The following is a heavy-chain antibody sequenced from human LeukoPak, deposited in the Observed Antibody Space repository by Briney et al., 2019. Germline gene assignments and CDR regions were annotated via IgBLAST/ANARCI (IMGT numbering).Heavy chain of an antibody. CDR1: GYTFTGYY. CDR3: ARDGRSGDTKALDY. V-gene: IGHV1-46*01. CDR2: INPSGGST. J-gene: IGHJ4*02. D-gene: IGHD4-17*01. Sequence: ASVTVSCTASGYTFTGYYMHWVRQAPGQGLEWMGIINPSGGSTSYAQKFQGRVTMTRDTSTSTVYMELSSLRSEDTAVYYCARDGRSGDTKALDYWGQGTLVTVSS.